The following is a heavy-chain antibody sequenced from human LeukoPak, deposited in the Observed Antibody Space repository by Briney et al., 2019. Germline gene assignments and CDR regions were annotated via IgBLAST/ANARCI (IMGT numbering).Heavy chain of an antibody. D-gene: IGHD2-2*01. CDR2: MNPNSGNT. J-gene: IGHJ6*02. CDR3: ARAPRDCSSTSCSAYYYYYGMDV. CDR1: GYTFTSYD. Sequence: ASVKVSCKASGYTFTSYDINWVRQATGQGLEWMGWMNPNSGNTGYAQKFQGRVTMTRNTSISTAYMELSSLRSEDTAVYYCARAPRDCSSTSCSAYYYYYGMDVWGQGTTVTVS. V-gene: IGHV1-8*01.